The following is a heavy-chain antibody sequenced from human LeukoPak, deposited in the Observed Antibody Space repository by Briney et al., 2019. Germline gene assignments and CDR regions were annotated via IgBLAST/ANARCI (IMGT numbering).Heavy chain of an antibody. CDR2: ISVRSNYI. CDR3: VRLRRNYDSSGYYYYDY. D-gene: IGHD3-22*01. V-gene: IGHV3-21*01. J-gene: IGHJ4*02. Sequence: GGSLRLSCVASGYTFSSFSINWVRQAPGKGLEWVSSISVRSNYIYYADSVRGRFSISRDDARNSLYLQMDSLRGDDTAVYYCVRLRRNYDSSGYYYYDYWGQGTLVTVSS. CDR1: GYTFSSFS.